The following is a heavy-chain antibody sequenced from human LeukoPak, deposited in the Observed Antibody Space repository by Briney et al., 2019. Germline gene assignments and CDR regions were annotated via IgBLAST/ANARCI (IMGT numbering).Heavy chain of an antibody. D-gene: IGHD2-2*01. CDR2: IYYSGST. J-gene: IGHJ6*02. V-gene: IGHV4-30-4*01. CDR1: GGSISSGDYY. Sequence: SETLSLTCTVSGGSISSGDYYWSWIRQPPGKGLKWVGYIYYSGSTYYNPSLKSRVTIPVDTSKNQFSRKLSSVTAADTAVYYCARGLDIVVVPAGWDYYYGMDVWGQGTTVTVSS. CDR3: ARGLDIVVVPAGWDYYYGMDV.